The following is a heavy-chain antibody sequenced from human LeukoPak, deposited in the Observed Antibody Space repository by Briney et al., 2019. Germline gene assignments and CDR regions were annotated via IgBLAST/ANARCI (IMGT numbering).Heavy chain of an antibody. CDR1: GGSISSGGYS. J-gene: IGHJ4*02. D-gene: IGHD3-10*01. V-gene: IGHV4-30-2*01. CDR2: IYHSGST. CDR3: ARFHYYYDSGTEFDY. Sequence: SETLSLTCAVSGGSISSGGYSWSWIRQPPGKGLEWIGYIYHSGSTYYNPSLKSRVTISVDRSKNQFSLKLSSVTAADTAMYYCARFHYYYDSGTEFDYWGQGTLVTVSS.